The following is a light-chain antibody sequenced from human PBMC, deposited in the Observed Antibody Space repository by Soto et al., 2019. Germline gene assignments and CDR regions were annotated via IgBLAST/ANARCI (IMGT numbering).Light chain of an antibody. J-gene: IGKJ4*01. CDR1: QSISNF. V-gene: IGKV1-39*01. Sequence: DMQSTRSPSSLSASLGDRVTITCRASQSISNFLNWVQHKPGNAPKVLISAASTLQSGVPPRFSGSESGTDFTLTISRLQPADSASYPCQQYHTSVLPFGGGTKVDIK. CDR3: QQYHTSVLP. CDR2: AAS.